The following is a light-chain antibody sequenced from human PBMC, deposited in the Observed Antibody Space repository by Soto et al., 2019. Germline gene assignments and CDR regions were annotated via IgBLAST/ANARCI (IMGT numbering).Light chain of an antibody. CDR3: SSHTTSNTRV. Sequence: QSALTQPASVSGSPGQSITISCTGTSSDVGAYNYVSWYQQHPGKAPKLIIYEVSNRPSGVSWRFSGSKSVNTASLTISGLQSEDEADYYCSSHTTSNTRVFGTGTKVTVL. CDR1: SSDVGAYNY. CDR2: EVS. J-gene: IGLJ1*01. V-gene: IGLV2-14*01.